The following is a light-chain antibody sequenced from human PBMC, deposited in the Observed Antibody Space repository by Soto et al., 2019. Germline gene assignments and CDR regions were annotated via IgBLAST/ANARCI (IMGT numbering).Light chain of an antibody. V-gene: IGLV2-14*01. Sequence: QSVLTQPASVSGSPGQSITISCTGTSSDVGGYNYVSWYQQHPGKAPKLMIYDVSNRPSGVSNRFSGSKSGNTASLTISGLQAEVAADYYCSSYTSSSTPVFGGGTKLTVL. CDR2: DVS. CDR1: SSDVGGYNY. J-gene: IGLJ3*02. CDR3: SSYTSSSTPV.